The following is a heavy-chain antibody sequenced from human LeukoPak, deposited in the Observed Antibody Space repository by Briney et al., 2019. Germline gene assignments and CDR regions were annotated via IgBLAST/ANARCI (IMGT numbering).Heavy chain of an antibody. Sequence: PSETLSLTCGVSGGSLSFYYWSWIRQSPGKGLEWIAEISQNGDSNYNMSLKSRVTISLDKSKNQVSLKLNSVTAADTAVYYCARGPYASGSYFSGGYYYYMDVWGKGTTVTISS. V-gene: IGHV4-34*01. J-gene: IGHJ6*03. D-gene: IGHD3-10*01. CDR2: ISQNGDS. CDR1: GGSLSFYY. CDR3: ARGPYASGSYFSGGYYYYMDV.